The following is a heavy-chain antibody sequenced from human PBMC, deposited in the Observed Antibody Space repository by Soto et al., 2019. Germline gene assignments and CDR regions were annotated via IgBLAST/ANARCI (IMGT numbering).Heavy chain of an antibody. CDR3: ARDMFGGYYYDSSGYRGPLN. Sequence: QVQLVESGGGVVQPGRSLRLSCAASGFTFSSYGMHWVRQAPGKGLEWVAVIWYDGSNKYYADSVKGRFTSSRDNSKNTLYLQMNSLRAEDTAVYYCARDMFGGYYYDSSGYRGPLNWGQGTLVTVSS. CDR1: GFTFSSYG. V-gene: IGHV3-33*01. CDR2: IWYDGSNK. J-gene: IGHJ4*02. D-gene: IGHD3-22*01.